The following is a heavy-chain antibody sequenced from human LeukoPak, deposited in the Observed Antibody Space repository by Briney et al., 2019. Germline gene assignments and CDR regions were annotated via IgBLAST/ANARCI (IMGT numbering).Heavy chain of an antibody. CDR3: AREETSIVTRPWF. D-gene: IGHD6-6*01. J-gene: IGHJ4*02. CDR1: GNTFTGYY. V-gene: IGHV1-2*02. CDR2: INPNSGGT. Sequence: ASVKVSCKASGNTFTGYYMHWVRQAPGQGLEWMGWINPNSGGTDYAQKFQGRVTLTRDTSISTVYMELYRLRSDDTSVYYCAREETSIVTRPWFWGQGTLVTVSS.